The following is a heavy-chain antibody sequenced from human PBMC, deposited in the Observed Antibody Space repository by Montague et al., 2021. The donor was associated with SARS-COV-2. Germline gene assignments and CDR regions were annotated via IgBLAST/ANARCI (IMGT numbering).Heavy chain of an antibody. CDR1: EFAFSSYA. CDR3: AKSAWGVTDAFDI. Sequence: SLRLSCAASEFAFSSYAMSWVRQAPGKGLEWVSAIYSGGSSTFYADSVKGRFTISRDNSKNTLYLQMNSLRAEDTAVYYCAKSAWGVTDAFDIWGQGTMVTGSS. CDR2: IYSGGSST. V-gene: IGHV3-23*03. D-gene: IGHD1-26*01. J-gene: IGHJ3*02.